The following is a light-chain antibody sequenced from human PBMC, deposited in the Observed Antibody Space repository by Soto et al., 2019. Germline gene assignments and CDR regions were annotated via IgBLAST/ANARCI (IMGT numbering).Light chain of an antibody. CDR3: QQSYSTWT. J-gene: IGKJ1*01. V-gene: IGKV1-39*01. CDR1: QSISSY. Sequence: DIQMTQSPSTLSASVGDRVTITCRASQSISSYLTWYQQKPGNAPKLLIYAASSLQSGVPSRFSGSGSGTDFTLTISSLQPEFFATYYCQQSYSTWTFGQGTKVEIK. CDR2: AAS.